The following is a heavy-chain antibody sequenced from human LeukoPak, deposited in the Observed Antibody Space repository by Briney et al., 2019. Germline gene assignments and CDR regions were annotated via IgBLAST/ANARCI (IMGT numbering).Heavy chain of an antibody. J-gene: IGHJ4*02. Sequence: SETLSLTCSVSSGSITTYYWNWIRQAPGKEPEWIGYIHHSGSANYNPSLKSRVTLSIDTSKDQFFLRLPSVTAADTAVYYCANLVVPEAFDFDSWGQGTLVTVSS. CDR3: ANLVVPEAFDFDS. D-gene: IGHD2-2*01. CDR2: IHHSGSA. V-gene: IGHV4-59*08. CDR1: SGSITTYY.